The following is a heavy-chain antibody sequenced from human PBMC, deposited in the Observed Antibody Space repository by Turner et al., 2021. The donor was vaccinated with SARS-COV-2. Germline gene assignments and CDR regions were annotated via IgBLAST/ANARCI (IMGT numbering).Heavy chain of an antibody. D-gene: IGHD6-6*01. V-gene: IGHV3-33*01. CDR2: IWIDGSNK. J-gene: IGHJ5*02. CDR3: ASDYSSSSYLVSWFDP. Sequence: QVQLLESGGGVVQPGRSLRLSCAASGFTFSTYAMRWVRQGQGKGMEWVGVIWIDGSNKIYVDSVTGRFSITRDNAKTKMYLQMNSMRVEDTAVDYCASDYSSSSYLVSWFDPWGQGTLVTVSS. CDR1: GFTFSTYA.